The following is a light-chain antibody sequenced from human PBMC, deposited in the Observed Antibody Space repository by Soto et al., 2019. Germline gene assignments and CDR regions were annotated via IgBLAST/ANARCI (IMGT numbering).Light chain of an antibody. CDR1: QSVSSY. CDR2: DAS. J-gene: IGKJ1*01. CDR3: QHYNNWPPWT. Sequence: EIVLTQSPATLSLSPGERATLSCRSSQSVSSYLAWYQQKPGQAPRLLIYDASNRATGIPARFSGSGSGTDFTLTIGRLEPEDFAVYYCQHYNNWPPWTFGQGTKVDIK. V-gene: IGKV3-11*01.